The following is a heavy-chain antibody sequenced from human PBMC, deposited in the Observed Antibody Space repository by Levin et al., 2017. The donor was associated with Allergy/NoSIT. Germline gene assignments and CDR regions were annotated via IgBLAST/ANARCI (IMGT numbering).Heavy chain of an antibody. J-gene: IGHJ3*02. Sequence: SETLSLTCTVSGGSISSYYWSWIRQPPGKGLEWIGYIYYSGSTNYNPSLKSRVTISVDTSKNQFSLKLSSVTAADTAVYYCARRRPPGAFDIWGQGTMVTVSS. V-gene: IGHV4-59*08. CDR2: IYYSGST. CDR3: ARRRPPGAFDI. CDR1: GGSISSYY.